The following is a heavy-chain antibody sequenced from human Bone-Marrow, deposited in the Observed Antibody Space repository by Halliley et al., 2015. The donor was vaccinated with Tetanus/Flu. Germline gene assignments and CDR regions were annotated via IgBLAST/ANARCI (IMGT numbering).Heavy chain of an antibody. V-gene: IGHV3-23*01. CDR1: GFTINTHA. J-gene: IGHJ4*02. CDR2: MSSSGGST. CDR3: VKYRGMVIAKDYFGY. Sequence: SLRLSCAASGFTINTHAMGWVRQAPGKGLEWVSYMSSSGGSTFYADSVKGRFTIPKDYSKSTLNLQLNSLRVEDTAVYYCVKYRGMVIAKDYFGYWGQGTLVTVSS. D-gene: IGHD2-21*01.